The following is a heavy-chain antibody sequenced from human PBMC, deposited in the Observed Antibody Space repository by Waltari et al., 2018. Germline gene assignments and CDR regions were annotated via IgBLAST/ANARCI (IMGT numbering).Heavy chain of an antibody. J-gene: IGHJ3*02. CDR3: ARGNTAMATGAFDI. Sequence: QVQLQQWGAGLLKPSETLSLTCPAYGGSFSGYYWSWIRQPPGKGLEWIGEINHSGSTNYNPSLKSRVTISVDTSKNQFSLKLSSVTAADTAVYYCARGNTAMATGAFDIWGQGTMVTVSS. V-gene: IGHV4-34*01. D-gene: IGHD5-18*01. CDR1: GGSFSGYY. CDR2: INHSGST.